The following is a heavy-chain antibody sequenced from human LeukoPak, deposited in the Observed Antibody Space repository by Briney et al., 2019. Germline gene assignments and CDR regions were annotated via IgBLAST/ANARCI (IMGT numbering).Heavy chain of an antibody. J-gene: IGHJ4*02. Sequence: SVKVSCKASGGTFSSYAISWVRQTPGQGLEWMGGIIPIFGTANYAQKFQGRVTITADESTSTAYMELSSLRSEDTAVYYCARDVFPYYYDSSGMFDYWGQGTLVTVSS. CDR2: IIPIFGTA. D-gene: IGHD3-22*01. CDR3: ARDVFPYYYDSSGMFDY. V-gene: IGHV1-69*13. CDR1: GGTFSSYA.